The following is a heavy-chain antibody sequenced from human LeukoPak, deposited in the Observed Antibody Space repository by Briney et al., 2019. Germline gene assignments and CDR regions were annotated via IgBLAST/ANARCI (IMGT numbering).Heavy chain of an antibody. CDR3: ARVEGIAAAGSADY. V-gene: IGHV1-69*04. D-gene: IGHD6-13*01. J-gene: IGHJ4*02. CDR1: GGTFSSYA. Sequence: SVKVSCKASGGTFSSYAISWVRQAPGQGLEWMGRIIPILGIANYAQKFQGRVTITADKSTSTAYMELSSLRSEDTAVYCCARVEGIAAAGSADYWGQGTLVTVSS. CDR2: IIPILGIA.